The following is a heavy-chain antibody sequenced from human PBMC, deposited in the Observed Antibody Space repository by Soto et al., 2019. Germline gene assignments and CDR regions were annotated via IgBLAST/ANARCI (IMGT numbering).Heavy chain of an antibody. CDR1: GGSISSGGYS. V-gene: IGHV4-30-2*01. CDR2: IYHSGST. Sequence: SETLSLTCAVSGGSISSGGYSWSWIRQPPGKGLEWIGYIYHSGSTYYNPSLKSRVTISVDTSKNQFSLKLSSVTAADTAVYYCARGGGIAAAGAVRGLRDDYYYYYMDVWGKGTTVTVSS. CDR3: ARGGGIAAAGAVRGLRDDYYYYYMDV. J-gene: IGHJ6*03. D-gene: IGHD6-13*01.